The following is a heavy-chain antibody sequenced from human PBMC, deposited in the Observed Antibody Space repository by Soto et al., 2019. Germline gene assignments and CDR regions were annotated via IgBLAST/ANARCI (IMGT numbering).Heavy chain of an antibody. D-gene: IGHD2-8*01. CDR3: AKNPGVGLGPIANVDWFEN. CDR2: ITGSGYNK. CDR1: GIIPDSFG. J-gene: IGHJ5*01. V-gene: IGHV3-23*01. Sequence: CSACGIIPDSFGMSWGRHAPGKVLQSNSSITGSGYNKYYAASVKGRFTMSRDNAKSTVYLGLNNLSPKDTAVSPCAKNPGVGLGPIANVDWFENWGQESVVT.